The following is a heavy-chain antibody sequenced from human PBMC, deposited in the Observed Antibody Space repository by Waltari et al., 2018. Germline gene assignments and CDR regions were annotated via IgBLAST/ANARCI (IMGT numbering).Heavy chain of an antibody. D-gene: IGHD6-13*01. Sequence: EVQLVESGGGLAQPGGSLRPSWAASGLRFSHHWMTWVRQASGKGPEWVANIKQDGSEKYYMDSVKGRFTISRDNAKNSLYLQMNNLRVEDTAVYYCTRGGRDSSWYWRDWGQGTLVTVSS. V-gene: IGHV3-7*01. CDR1: GLRFSHHW. J-gene: IGHJ4*02. CDR3: TRGGRDSSWYWRD. CDR2: IKQDGSEK.